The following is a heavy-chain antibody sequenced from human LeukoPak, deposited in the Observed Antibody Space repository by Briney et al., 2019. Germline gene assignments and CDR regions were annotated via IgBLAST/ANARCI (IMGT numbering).Heavy chain of an antibody. J-gene: IGHJ4*02. CDR3: ARGIAAADGTNYFDY. CDR1: GGSISSYY. CDR2: IYYSGST. Sequence: SETLSLTCTVSGGSISSYYWSWIRQPPGKGLEWIGYIYYSGSTNYNPSLKSRVTMSVDTSKNQFSLKLSSVTAADTAVYYCARGIAAADGTNYFDYWGQGTLVTVSS. D-gene: IGHD6-13*01. V-gene: IGHV4-59*12.